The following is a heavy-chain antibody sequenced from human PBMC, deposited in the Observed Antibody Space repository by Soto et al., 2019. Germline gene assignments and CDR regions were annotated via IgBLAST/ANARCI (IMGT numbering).Heavy chain of an antibody. CDR1: GFTFSSYE. CDR3: ARVLDDSSGYTYDYFDY. CDR2: ISSSGSTI. Sequence: EVQLVESGGGLVQPGGSPRLSCAASGFTFSSYEMNWVRQAPGKGLEWVSYISSSGSTIYYADSVKGRFTISRDNAKNSLYLQMNSLRAEDTAVYYCARVLDDSSGYTYDYFDYWGQGTLVTVSS. V-gene: IGHV3-48*03. D-gene: IGHD3-22*01. J-gene: IGHJ4*02.